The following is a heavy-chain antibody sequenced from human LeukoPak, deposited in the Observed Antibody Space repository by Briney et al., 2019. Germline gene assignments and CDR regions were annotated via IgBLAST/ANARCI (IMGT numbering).Heavy chain of an antibody. CDR1: GFTFSSHW. CDR2: IKGDGRTT. Sequence: GGSLRLSCAASGFTFSSHWMHWVRQAPGKGLVWVSRIKGDGRTTTYADSVKGRFTISRDNAKNTLFLQMNSLRAEDTAVYYCTRGFDVVPADYWGQGTLVTVSS. V-gene: IGHV3-74*03. J-gene: IGHJ4*02. CDR3: TRGFDVVPADY. D-gene: IGHD2-2*01.